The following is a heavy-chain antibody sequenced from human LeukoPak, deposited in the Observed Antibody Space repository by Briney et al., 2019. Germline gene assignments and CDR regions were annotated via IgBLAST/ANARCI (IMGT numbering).Heavy chain of an antibody. D-gene: IGHD6-19*01. CDR2: IYYSGST. CDR1: GGSVSSRSYY. V-gene: IGHV4-61*01. J-gene: IGHJ4*02. Sequence: SETLPLTCTVSGGSVSSRSYYWSWIRQPPGKGLEWIGYIYYSGSTNYNPSLKSRVTISVDTSKNQFSLKLSSVTAADTAVYYCASGLIAVAGSFDYWGQGTLVTVSS. CDR3: ASGLIAVAGSFDY.